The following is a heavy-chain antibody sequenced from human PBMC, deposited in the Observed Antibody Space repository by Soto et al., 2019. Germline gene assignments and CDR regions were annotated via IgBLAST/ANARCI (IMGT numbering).Heavy chain of an antibody. CDR2: ISGSGGGT. CDR3: ARIPHRYDALTGPGY. CDR1: GLTFGNYA. D-gene: IGHD3-9*01. Sequence: WSLRLSFASSGLTFGNYAMTWVRKAQGKGLECVSRISGSGGGTYYADSVKGRFTISRDNSENTLYLHLNSLRVEDTAIYYCARIPHRYDALTGPGYWGQGALVTVSS. V-gene: IGHV3-23*01. J-gene: IGHJ4*02.